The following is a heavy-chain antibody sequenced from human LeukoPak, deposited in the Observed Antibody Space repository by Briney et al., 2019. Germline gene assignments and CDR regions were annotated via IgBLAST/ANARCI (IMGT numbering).Heavy chain of an antibody. CDR2: ISGSGTNT. V-gene: IGHV3-23*01. CDR3: AKATSPVHSRNWFDS. J-gene: IGHJ5*01. CDR1: GFTFSSYA. D-gene: IGHD6-13*01. Sequence: PGGSLRLSCAASGFTFSSYAMSWVRQAPGKGLEWVSSISGSGTNTDYADSVKGRFTISRDNSKNTVSVQMNSLRAEDTAVYYCAKATSPVHSRNWFDSWGQGTLVTVSS.